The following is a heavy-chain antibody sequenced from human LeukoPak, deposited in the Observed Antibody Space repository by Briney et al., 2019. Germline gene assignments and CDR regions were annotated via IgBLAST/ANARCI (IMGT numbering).Heavy chain of an antibody. CDR3: ARARIAARLDDAFDI. CDR1: GDSISSDY. Sequence: SETLSPTCTVSGDSISSDYWSWIRQPAGKGLEWIGRIYTSGSTNYNPSLKSRVTISVDTSKNQFSLKLSSVTAADTAVYYCARARIAARLDDAFDIWGQGTMVTVSS. J-gene: IGHJ3*02. D-gene: IGHD6-6*01. V-gene: IGHV4-4*07. CDR2: IYTSGST.